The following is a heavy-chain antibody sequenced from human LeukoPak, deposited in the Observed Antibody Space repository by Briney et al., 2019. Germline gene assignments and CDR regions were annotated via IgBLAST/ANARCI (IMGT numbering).Heavy chain of an antibody. CDR2: IKHDGSEQ. CDR3: ARDKYGAYSDF. V-gene: IGHV3-7*01. D-gene: IGHD4-17*01. CDR1: GFTFSSYW. Sequence: GGPLRLSCEASGFTFSSYWMDWVRQAPGKGLEWVANIKHDGSEQYYVDSVKGRFTISRDNGRNLLYLQMNSLRVEDTAVYYCARDKYGAYSDFWGQGTLVTVSS. J-gene: IGHJ4*02.